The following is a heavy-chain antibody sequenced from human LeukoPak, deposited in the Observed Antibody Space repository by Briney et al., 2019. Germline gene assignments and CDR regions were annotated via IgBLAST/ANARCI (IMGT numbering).Heavy chain of an antibody. CDR3: ASQASSGYYD. CDR1: GYTFTSYG. Sequence: SVKVSCKASGYTFTSYGISWVRQAPGQGLEWMGRIIPILGIANYAQKFQGRVTITADKSTSTAYMELSSLRSEDTAVYYCASQASSGYYDGGQGPLVTVSS. V-gene: IGHV1-69*04. D-gene: IGHD3-22*01. J-gene: IGHJ4*02. CDR2: IIPILGIA.